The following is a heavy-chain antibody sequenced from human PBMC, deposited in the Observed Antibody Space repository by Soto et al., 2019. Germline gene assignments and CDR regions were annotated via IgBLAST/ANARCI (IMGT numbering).Heavy chain of an antibody. V-gene: IGHV1-3*01. D-gene: IGHD3-10*01. CDR3: SRATYTSGHSPTGAMDV. Sequence: AGVTVSCKASGYTFPSNAIHWVRQAPGQELEWMGWINGGNGYTKYSRNFQDRVTLTRDTSASTTSMELSSLRSEDTAIVDCSRATYTSGHSPTGAMDVWGQGTTVTVSS. CDR2: INGGNGYT. CDR1: GYTFPSNA. J-gene: IGHJ6*02.